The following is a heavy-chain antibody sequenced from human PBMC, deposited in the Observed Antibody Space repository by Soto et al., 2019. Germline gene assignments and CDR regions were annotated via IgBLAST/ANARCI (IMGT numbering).Heavy chain of an antibody. J-gene: IGHJ6*02. CDR2: IYPGDSDT. V-gene: IGHV5-51*01. Sequence: RGESLKISCNGSGYSFTSYWIGWVRQMPGKGLEWMGIIYPGDSDTRYSPSFQGQVTISADKSISTAYLQWSSLKASDTAMYYCARTHRYCSGGSCYSQYYGMDVWGQGTTVTVYS. D-gene: IGHD2-15*01. CDR3: ARTHRYCSGGSCYSQYYGMDV. CDR1: GYSFTSYW.